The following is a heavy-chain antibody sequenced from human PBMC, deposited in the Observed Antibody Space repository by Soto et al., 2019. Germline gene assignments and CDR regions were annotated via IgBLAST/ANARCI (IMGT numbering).Heavy chain of an antibody. CDR3: ATAGNYRFDN. CDR1: AFSFSTSW. CDR2: INPDGRTI. Sequence: QSGGSLRLSCAASAFSFSTSWMHWVRQAPGEGLVWVSRINPDGRTINYADSVKGRFTISRDNAKNTLYLQMNILRVEDTAVYFCATAGNYRFDNWRLGTLVTVS. J-gene: IGHJ4*02. D-gene: IGHD1-1*01. V-gene: IGHV3-74*01.